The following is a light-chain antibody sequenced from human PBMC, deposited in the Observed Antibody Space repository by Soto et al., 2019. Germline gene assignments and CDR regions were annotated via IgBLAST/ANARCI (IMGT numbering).Light chain of an antibody. CDR3: QQYGSSLWT. CDR1: QSVSSSY. Sequence: EIVLTQSPGTLSLSPGERATLSCRASQSVSSSYLAWYQQKPGQAPRLLIYGASSRATGIPDRFSGSGSGADFPLTISRLEPEDVAVYYCQQYGSSLWTFGQGTKVEIK. CDR2: GAS. V-gene: IGKV3-20*01. J-gene: IGKJ1*01.